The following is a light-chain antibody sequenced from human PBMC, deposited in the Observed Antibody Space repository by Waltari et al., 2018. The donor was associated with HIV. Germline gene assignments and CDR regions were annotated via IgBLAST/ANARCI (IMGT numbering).Light chain of an antibody. J-gene: IGLJ1*01. V-gene: IGLV1-40*01. CDR1: SSNLGAGYD. CDR2: GKT. Sequence: QSVLTQPPSVSGAPGQRVTIDCTGSSSNLGAGYDVHWYQHLPGTVPKLLIFGKTKRPSGGPDRVAGSKSGTSASLAITGLQAEEDAEYYCQSYDRGLSGAFVFGTGTKVTVL. CDR3: QSYDRGLSGAFV.